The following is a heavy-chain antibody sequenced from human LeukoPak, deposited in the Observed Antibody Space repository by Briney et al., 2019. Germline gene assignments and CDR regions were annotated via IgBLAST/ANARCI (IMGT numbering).Heavy chain of an antibody. J-gene: IGHJ5*02. CDR3: ARDNYDLWSGYRVKLSWFDP. V-gene: IGHV3-21*01. Sequence: GGSLRLSCAASGFTFSSYSMNWVRQAPGKGLEWVSSISSSSSYIYYADSVKGRFTISRDNAKNSLYLQMNSLRAEDTAVYYCARDNYDLWSGYRVKLSWFDPWGQGTLVTVSS. CDR2: ISSSSSYI. D-gene: IGHD3-3*01. CDR1: GFTFSSYS.